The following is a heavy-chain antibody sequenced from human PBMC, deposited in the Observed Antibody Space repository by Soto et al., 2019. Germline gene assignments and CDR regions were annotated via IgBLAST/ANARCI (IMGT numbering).Heavy chain of an antibody. CDR2: LSTDGSTP. D-gene: IGHD3-3*01. V-gene: IGHV3-30*16. CDR1: GFIFGSYA. J-gene: IGHJ5*02. CDR3: AKSYDLWSPYLSFGDQHGP. Sequence: LRLSCEASGFIFGSYAMNWVRQVPGKGPEWVAVLSTDGSTPYYADSVRGRFTISRDNSKGTLFLQMNSLRPEDTAIYFCAKSYDLWSPYLSFGDQHGPWGQGTLVTVSS.